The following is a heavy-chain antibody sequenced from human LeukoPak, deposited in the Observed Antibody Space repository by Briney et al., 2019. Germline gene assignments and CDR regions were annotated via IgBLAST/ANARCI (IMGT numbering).Heavy chain of an antibody. CDR3: ATLRGDATIFEY. CDR1: GFTFSYNW. CDR2: IRGDGNVT. Sequence: GGSLRLSCAASGFTFSYNWMSWVRQAPGKGLEWVATIRGDGNVTNYVDSAKGRFTISRDNAKNSMYLQMEYLGVEDSAVYYCATLRGDATIFEYWGQGTLVTVSS. J-gene: IGHJ4*02. D-gene: IGHD5-24*01. V-gene: IGHV3-7*01.